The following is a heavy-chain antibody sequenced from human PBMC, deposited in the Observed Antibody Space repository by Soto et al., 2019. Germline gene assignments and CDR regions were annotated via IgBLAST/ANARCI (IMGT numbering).Heavy chain of an antibody. J-gene: IGHJ4*02. CDR1: GYTFTSYT. D-gene: IGHD6-13*01. CDR3: ARDKAPYKYDSTWSYDY. V-gene: IGHV1-3*01. CDR2: INAGNGKT. Sequence: ASVKVSCKASGYTFTSYTIHWVRQAPGQRPEWMGWINAGNGKTKYSPRIQDRVNITRDTSASTVYMELSSLKSEDTAIYYCARDKAPYKYDSTWSYDYWGQGSLVTVSS.